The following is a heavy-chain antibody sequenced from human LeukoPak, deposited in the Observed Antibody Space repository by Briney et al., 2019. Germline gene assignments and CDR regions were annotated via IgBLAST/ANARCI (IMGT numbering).Heavy chain of an antibody. CDR3: AKIAAGGGFDP. CDR1: GGTFTNYA. CDR2: IIPILDVT. Sequence: ASVKVSCKASGGTFTNYAINWVRQAPGQGPEWMGRIIPILDVTNYAQKFQGRVTITADESTSTAYMELSSLRSEDTAVYYCAKIAAGGGFDPWGQGTLVTVSS. D-gene: IGHD6-13*01. J-gene: IGHJ5*02. V-gene: IGHV1-69*04.